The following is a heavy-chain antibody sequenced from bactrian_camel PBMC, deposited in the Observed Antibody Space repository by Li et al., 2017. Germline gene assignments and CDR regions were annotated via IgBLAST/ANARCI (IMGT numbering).Heavy chain of an antibody. CDR3: AAGLKWCRQGYPTADFRY. J-gene: IGHJ6*01. V-gene: IGHV3S53*01. Sequence: HVQLVESGGGSVQAGGSLTLSCAASGYTYNTQCMAWFRQAPGKEREGVALVDSSSTARYADSVKGRFTLSRDSAKNTIDLQMDNLKPEDTAMYYCAAGLKWCRQGYPTADFRYLGQGTQVTVS. CDR1: GYTYNTQC. CDR2: VDSSSTA. D-gene: IGHD2*01.